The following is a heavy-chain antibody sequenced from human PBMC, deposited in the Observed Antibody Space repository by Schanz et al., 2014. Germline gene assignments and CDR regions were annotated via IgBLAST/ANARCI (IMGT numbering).Heavy chain of an antibody. Sequence: EVQLVESGGGLVQPGGSLRLSCAASGFTFSTYWMNWVRQAPGKGLEWVSYISSTGSTIYYASSLTGRFPLSRDNAKNSLYLQMNSLRDEDTALYYCARDVLGMQGYYFDYWGQGTLVTVSS. CDR1: GFTFSTYW. CDR3: ARDVLGMQGYYFDY. D-gene: IGHD2-8*01. J-gene: IGHJ4*02. CDR2: ISSTGSTI. V-gene: IGHV3-48*02.